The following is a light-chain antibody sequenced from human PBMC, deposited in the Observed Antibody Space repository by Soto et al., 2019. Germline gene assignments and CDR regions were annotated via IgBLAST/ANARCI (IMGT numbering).Light chain of an antibody. V-gene: IGKV3-11*01. CDR1: QSIGDT. CDR3: QQRSSWPLT. Sequence: VVTQAPATLSSFPGDRATLSCRASQSIGDTLAWYQHKPGQAPRLLIYATSNRATGIPTRFSGSGSGTEFTLTISSLEPEDFAVYYCQQRSSWPLTFGPGTKVDIK. CDR2: ATS. J-gene: IGKJ3*01.